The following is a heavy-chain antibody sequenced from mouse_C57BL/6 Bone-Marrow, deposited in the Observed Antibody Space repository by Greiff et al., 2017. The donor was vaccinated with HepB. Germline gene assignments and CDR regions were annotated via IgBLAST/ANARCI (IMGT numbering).Heavy chain of an antibody. J-gene: IGHJ2*01. D-gene: IGHD4-1*01. CDR2: ISYDGSN. V-gene: IGHV3-6*01. CDR3: ARSGSGY. CDR1: GYSITSGYY. Sequence: EVQLQESGPGLVKPSQSLSLTCSVTGYSITSGYYWNWIRQFPGNKLEWMGYISYDGSNNYNPSLKNRISITRDTSKNQFFLKLNSVTTEDTATYYCARSGSGYWGQGTTLTVSS.